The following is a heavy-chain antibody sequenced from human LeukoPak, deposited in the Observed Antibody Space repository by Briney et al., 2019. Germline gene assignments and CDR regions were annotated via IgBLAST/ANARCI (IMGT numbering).Heavy chain of an antibody. J-gene: IGHJ4*02. V-gene: IGHV7-4-1*02. CDR2: INTNTGNP. Sequence: ASVKVSCKASGYTFTSYAMNWLRPAPGQGLEWMGWINTNTGNPAYAQGFTGLFVFSLDTSVSTAYLQIRSLKAEDTAVYYCARTAGYCSGGSCYAEFDYWGQGTLVTVSS. D-gene: IGHD2-15*01. CDR1: GYTFTSYA. CDR3: ARTAGYCSGGSCYAEFDY.